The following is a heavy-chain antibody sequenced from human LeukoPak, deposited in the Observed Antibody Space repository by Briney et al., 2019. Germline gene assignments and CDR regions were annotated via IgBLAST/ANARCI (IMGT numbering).Heavy chain of an antibody. Sequence: GGSLRLSCAASGFTFSGSAMHWVRQAPGKGLEWVGRIRSKANSYATAYAASVKGRFTISRDDSKNTAYLQMNRLKTEDTAVYYCTGQAYYYDTSGFNFDYWGQGILVAVSS. CDR2: IRSKANSYAT. V-gene: IGHV3-73*01. CDR3: TGQAYYYDTSGFNFDY. J-gene: IGHJ4*02. CDR1: GFTFSGSA. D-gene: IGHD3-22*01.